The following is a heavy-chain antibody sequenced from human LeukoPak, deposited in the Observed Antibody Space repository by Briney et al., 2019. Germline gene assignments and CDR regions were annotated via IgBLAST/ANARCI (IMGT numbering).Heavy chain of an antibody. CDR1: GFTFSDHY. CDR2: ISSTSYM. V-gene: IGHV3-69-1*01. CDR3: ARDRGMVAFDY. J-gene: IGHJ4*02. Sequence: GGSLRLSCAVSGFTFSDHYMDWVRQAPGKGLEWVSSISSTSYMNYADSVKGRFTISRDNAKNSVYLQMNSLRAEDTAVYYCARDRGMVAFDYWGQGTLVTVSS. D-gene: IGHD2-15*01.